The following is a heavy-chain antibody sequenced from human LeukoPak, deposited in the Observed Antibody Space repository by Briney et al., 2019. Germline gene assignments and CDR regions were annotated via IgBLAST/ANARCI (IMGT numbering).Heavy chain of an antibody. Sequence: SETLSLTCTVSGGSISSYYWSWIRQPPGKGLEWIGYIYYSGSTNYNPSLKSRVTISVDTSKNQFSLKLSSVTAADTAVYYCARYTPRWDGYNSSPDYWGQGTLVTVSS. J-gene: IGHJ4*02. CDR2: IYYSGST. CDR3: ARYTPRWDGYNSSPDY. D-gene: IGHD5-24*01. CDR1: GGSISSYY. V-gene: IGHV4-59*08.